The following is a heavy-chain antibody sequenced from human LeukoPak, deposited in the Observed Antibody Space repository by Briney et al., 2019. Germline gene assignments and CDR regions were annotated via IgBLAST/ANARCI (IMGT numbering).Heavy chain of an antibody. J-gene: IGHJ4*02. Sequence: PGGSLRLSCAASGFTFSSYGMHWVRQAPGKGLEWVAFIRYDGSNKYYADSVKGRFTISRDNSKNTLYLQMNSLRAEDTAVYYCAKDSGSSLIAAAVVPLDYWGQGTLVTVSS. V-gene: IGHV3-30*02. CDR1: GFTFSSYG. CDR3: AKDSGSSLIAAAVVPLDY. D-gene: IGHD6-13*01. CDR2: IRYDGSNK.